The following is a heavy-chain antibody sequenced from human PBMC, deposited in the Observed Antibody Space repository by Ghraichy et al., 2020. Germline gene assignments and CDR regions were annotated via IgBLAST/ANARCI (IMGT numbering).Heavy chain of an antibody. D-gene: IGHD5-12*01. CDR3: AKARCSGYGCDYFDY. J-gene: IGHJ4*02. Sequence: GGSLRLSCAASGFTFSSCAMAWVRQAPGKGLEWVTLIAMSDDFTYYADSVKGRFTISRDNSKKMLFLQMNSLRAEDTAVYFCAKARCSGYGCDYFDYWGQGTLVSVSS. CDR1: GFTFSSCA. V-gene: IGHV3-23*01. CDR2: IAMSDDFT.